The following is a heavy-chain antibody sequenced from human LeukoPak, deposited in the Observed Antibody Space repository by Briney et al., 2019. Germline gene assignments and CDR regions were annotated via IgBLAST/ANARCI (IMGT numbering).Heavy chain of an antibody. CDR1: GYTFTSYG. V-gene: IGHV1-18*01. CDR2: ISAYNGNT. D-gene: IGHD3-10*01. CDR3: ARGGGSSAFDI. Sequence: GASVKVSCKASGYTFTSYGISWVRQAPGQGLEWMGWISAYNGNTNYAQKFQGRVTITRNTSISTAYMELSSLRSEDTAVYYCARGGGSSAFDIWGQGTLVTVSS. J-gene: IGHJ3*02.